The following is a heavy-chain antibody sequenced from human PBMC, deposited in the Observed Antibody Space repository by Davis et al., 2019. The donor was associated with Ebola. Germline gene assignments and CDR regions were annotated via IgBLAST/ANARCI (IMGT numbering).Heavy chain of an antibody. CDR1: GFIFSKYV. J-gene: IGHJ4*02. Sequence: PGGSLRLSCAASGFIFSKYVMTWVRQAPGKGLEWVSTISGNGGTDYTDSVKGRFTISRDNSKNTLYLEMSSLRAEDTAIYYCARDTSSVDIVATTEGGFDCWGQGTPVTVSS. CDR2: ISGNGGT. D-gene: IGHD5-12*01. V-gene: IGHV3-23*01. CDR3: ARDTSSVDIVATTEGGFDC.